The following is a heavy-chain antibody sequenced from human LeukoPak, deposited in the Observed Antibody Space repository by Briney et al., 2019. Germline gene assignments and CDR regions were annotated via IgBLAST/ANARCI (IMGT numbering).Heavy chain of an antibody. V-gene: IGHV1-69*06. D-gene: IGHD3-3*01. CDR3: ARAGFGKDAFDI. Sequence: SVKVSCKASGGIFSNFAISWVRQAPGQGLEWMGGIIPVFLKLNYAQRFQGRVTITADKSTRTAYMELSSLRSEDTAVYYCARAGFGKDAFDIWGQGTMVTVSS. CDR1: GGIFSNFA. CDR2: IIPVFLKL. J-gene: IGHJ3*02.